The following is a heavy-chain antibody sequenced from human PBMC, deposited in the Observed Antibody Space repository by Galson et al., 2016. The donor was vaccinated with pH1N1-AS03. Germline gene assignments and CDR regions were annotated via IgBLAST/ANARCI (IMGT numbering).Heavy chain of an antibody. D-gene: IGHD2-21*02. V-gene: IGHV3-15*01. CDR1: GFTFNNAW. Sequence: SLRLSCAASGFTFNNAWMSWVRQAPGKGLEWVGRIKSKTDGGTIDYAAPAKGRFTISSHDSIDTLFLQMSSLKTEDTAVYYCTATYFSRRDYCYYYWGQGTLVTVSS. J-gene: IGHJ4*02. CDR2: IKSKTDGGTI. CDR3: TATYFSRRDYCYYY.